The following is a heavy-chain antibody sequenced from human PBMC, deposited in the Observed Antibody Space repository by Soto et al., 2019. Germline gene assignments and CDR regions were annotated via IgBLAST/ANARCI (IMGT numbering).Heavy chain of an antibody. D-gene: IGHD3-10*01. CDR1: GFTFSRYI. CDR3: ARDQDYYGSGSCAI. CDR2: ISSSGTFI. J-gene: IGHJ1*01. V-gene: IGHV3-21*01. Sequence: GGSLRLSCAASGFTFSRYIMNWVRQAPGKGLEWVSSISSSGTFIQYADSVRGRFNISRDNAKKSLYLQMNTLRAEDTAVYYCARDQDYYGSGSCAIWGQGTLVTVSS.